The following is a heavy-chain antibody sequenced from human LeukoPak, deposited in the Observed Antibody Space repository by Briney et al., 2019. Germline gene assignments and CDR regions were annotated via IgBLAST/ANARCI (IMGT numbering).Heavy chain of an antibody. Sequence: GTSLRLSCAASGFTFSSFAMHWVRQALGKGLEWVALISFDGSNKYYADSVKGRFTISRDNSKNTLNLQMNSLRAEDTAVYYCARGLNDRPRNYYYYYMDVWGKGTTVTVSS. CDR3: ARGLNDRPRNYYYYYMDV. CDR1: GFTFSSFA. V-gene: IGHV3-30*01. J-gene: IGHJ6*03. CDR2: ISFDGSNK.